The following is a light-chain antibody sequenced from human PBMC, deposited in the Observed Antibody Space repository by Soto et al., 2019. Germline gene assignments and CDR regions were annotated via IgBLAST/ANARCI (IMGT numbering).Light chain of an antibody. V-gene: IGKV2-28*01. CDR1: QSLLHSNGYNY. CDR3: MQAVQTPLT. J-gene: IGKJ5*01. CDR2: LGS. Sequence: DIVMSQSPLSLRVTPGEPASISCGSSQSLLHSNGYNYLAWYLQKPGQSPQLLIYLGSNRASGVPDRFSGSGSGTDFRLKISRVETADVGVYYCMQAVQTPLTFGQGKRVEIK.